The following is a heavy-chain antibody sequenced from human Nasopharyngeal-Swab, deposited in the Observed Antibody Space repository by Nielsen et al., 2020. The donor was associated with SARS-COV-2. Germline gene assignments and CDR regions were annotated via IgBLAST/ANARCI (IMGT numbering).Heavy chain of an antibody. CDR3: ASRLGDYDSRSNYYYYYYMDV. CDR2: INHSGST. V-gene: IGHV4-34*01. D-gene: IGHD3-22*01. Sequence: RQPPGKGLEWIGEINHSGSTNYDPSLKSRVTISVDTSKNQFSLKLSSVTAADTAVYYCASRLGDYDSRSNYYYYYYMDVWGKGTTVTVSS. J-gene: IGHJ6*03.